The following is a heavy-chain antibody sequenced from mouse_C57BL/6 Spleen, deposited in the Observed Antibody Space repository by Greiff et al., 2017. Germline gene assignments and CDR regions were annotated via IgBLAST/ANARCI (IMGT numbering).Heavy chain of an antibody. CDR3: ASWGTTVGAMDY. V-gene: IGHV5-17*01. J-gene: IGHJ4*01. CDR2: ISSGSSTI. CDR1: GFTFSDYG. D-gene: IGHD1-1*01. Sequence: EVHLVESGGGLVKPGGSLKLSCAASGFTFSDYGMHWVRQAPEKGLEWVAYISSGSSTIYYADTVKGRFTISRDNAKNTLFLQMTSLRSEDTAMYYCASWGTTVGAMDYWGQGTSVTVSS.